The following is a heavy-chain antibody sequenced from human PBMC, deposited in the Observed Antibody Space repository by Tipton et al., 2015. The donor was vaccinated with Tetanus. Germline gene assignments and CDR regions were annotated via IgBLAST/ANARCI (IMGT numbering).Heavy chain of an antibody. CDR1: GGSSSNYY. D-gene: IGHD5-12*01. J-gene: IGHJ3*01. Sequence: TLSLTCSFFGGSSSNYYWSWIRQPPGKGLEWIGEINHSGSTNYNPSLKSRVTISVDTSKNQFSLKLSSVTAADTAVYYCAGPTLAHDAFDFWGQGTMVTVS. CDR3: AGPTLAHDAFDF. CDR2: INHSGST. V-gene: IGHV4-34*01.